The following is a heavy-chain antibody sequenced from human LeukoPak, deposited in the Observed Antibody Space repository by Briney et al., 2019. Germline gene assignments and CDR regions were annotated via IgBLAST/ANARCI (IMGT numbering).Heavy chain of an antibody. CDR2: IYYSGST. V-gene: IGHV4-39*01. CDR1: GGSISSSSYY. J-gene: IGHJ5*02. D-gene: IGHD6-13*01. CDR3: ASDGNIAAADAGNWFDP. Sequence: SETLSLTCTVSGGSISSSSYYWGWIRQPPGKGLEWIGSIYYSGSTYYNPSLKSRVTISVDTSKNQFSLKLSSVTAADTAVYYCASDGNIAAADAGNWFDPWGQGTLVTVSS.